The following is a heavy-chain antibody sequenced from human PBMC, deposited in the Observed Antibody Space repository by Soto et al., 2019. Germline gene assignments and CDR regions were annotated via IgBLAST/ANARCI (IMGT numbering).Heavy chain of an antibody. CDR3: AKDSGSYSYYYNYGIDV. J-gene: IGHJ6*02. D-gene: IGHD1-26*01. Sequence: QVQLVESGGGVVQPGRSLRLSCAASGFTFSSYGMHWVRQAPGTGLERVAVISYDGSNKYYADSGKGRFTISRDNSKKPLYLQLNSLIAEDTGVYYCAKDSGSYSYYYNYGIDVWGQGTTVTV. CDR1: GFTFSSYG. V-gene: IGHV3-30*18. CDR2: ISYDGSNK.